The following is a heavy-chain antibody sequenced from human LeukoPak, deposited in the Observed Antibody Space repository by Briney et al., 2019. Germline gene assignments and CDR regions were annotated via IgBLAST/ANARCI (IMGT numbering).Heavy chain of an antibody. CDR1: GYSFSSYS. CDR2: IYPDDSDT. V-gene: IGHV5-51*01. Sequence: GGSLETSWKGLGYSFSSYSLGWVRQMPGKGLEWMGSIYPDDSDTRYRLSFQGQVTISADKSFSTAYLQWSSLKDSDTAMYYCARQYYDFWSGYPRQTYYFDYWGQGTLVTVSS. CDR3: ARQYYDFWSGYPRQTYYFDY. D-gene: IGHD3-3*01. J-gene: IGHJ4*02.